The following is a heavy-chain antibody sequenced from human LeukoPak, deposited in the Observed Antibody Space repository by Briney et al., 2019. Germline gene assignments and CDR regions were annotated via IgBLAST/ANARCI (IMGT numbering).Heavy chain of an antibody. CDR2: IYSGGST. V-gene: IGHV3-53*01. CDR1: GFTVSSNY. J-gene: IGHJ4*02. D-gene: IGHD6-19*01. CDR3: AREKREGSGELDY. Sequence: GGSLRLSCAASGFTVSSNYMSWVRQAPGEGLEWVSVIYSGGSTYYADSVKGRFTISRDNSKNTLYLQMNSLRAEDTAVYYSAREKREGSGELDYWGQGTLVTVSS.